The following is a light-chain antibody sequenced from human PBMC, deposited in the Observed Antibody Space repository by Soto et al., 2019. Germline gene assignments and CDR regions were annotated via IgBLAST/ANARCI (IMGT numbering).Light chain of an antibody. CDR1: SSNVGKNF. CDR3: GTWDSSLSVGVV. J-gene: IGLJ7*01. Sequence: QSFLTHPPSVSAAPGQRVTISCSGSSSNVGKNFVSWYQHFPGRAPKLVIYDNQKRPSGVPDRFSGSKSGTSANLDISGLQTGDEADYYCGTWDSSLSVGVVFGGGTQLTVL. V-gene: IGLV1-51*01. CDR2: DNQ.